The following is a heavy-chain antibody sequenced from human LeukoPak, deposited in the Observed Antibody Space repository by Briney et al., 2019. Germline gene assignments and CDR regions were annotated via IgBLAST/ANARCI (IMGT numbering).Heavy chain of an antibody. CDR3: ARAAVTTSRYFQH. D-gene: IGHD4-17*01. V-gene: IGHV4-59*01. CDR1: GGSISNYY. CDR2: IYNSGHT. Sequence: PSETLSLTCTVSGGSISNYYWSWIRQPPGKGLEWIGYIYNSGHTNYNPSLKSRVTISEDTSKNQLSLKLTSVSAADTAVYYCARAAVTTSRYFQHWGQGTLVTVSS. J-gene: IGHJ1*01.